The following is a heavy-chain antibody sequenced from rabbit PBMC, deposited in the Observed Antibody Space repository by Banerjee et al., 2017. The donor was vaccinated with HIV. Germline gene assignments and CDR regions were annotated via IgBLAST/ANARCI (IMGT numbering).Heavy chain of an antibody. D-gene: IGHD6-1*01. CDR1: GFDLSNYW. V-gene: IGHV1S40*01. CDR3: ARDQNGYTVSGYAYLL. J-gene: IGHJ4*01. CDR2: IYSSGSGTT. Sequence: QSLEESGGDLVKPGASLTLTCTASGFDLSNYWMCWVRQAPGKGLEWIACIYSSGSGTTYYASWAKGRFTITKTSSTTVTLQMTSLTAADTATYFCARDQNGYTVSGYAYLLWGPGTLVTVS.